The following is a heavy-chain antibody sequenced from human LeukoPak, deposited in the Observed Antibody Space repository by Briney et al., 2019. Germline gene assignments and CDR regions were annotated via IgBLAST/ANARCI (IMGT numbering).Heavy chain of an antibody. CDR1: GYTLTELS. CDR3: ATDRLPYDYSVY. J-gene: IGHJ4*02. D-gene: IGHD4/OR15-4a*01. CDR2: FDPEDGGT. Sequence: ASVKVSCKVSGYTLTELSMHWVRQAPGKGLEWMGGFDPEDGGTIYAQKFQGRVTMTEDTSTDTAYMELSSLRSEDTAVYYCATDRLPYDYSVYWGQGTLVTVSS. V-gene: IGHV1-24*01.